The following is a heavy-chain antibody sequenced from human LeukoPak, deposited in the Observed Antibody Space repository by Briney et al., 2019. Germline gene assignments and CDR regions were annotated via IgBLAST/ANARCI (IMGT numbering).Heavy chain of an antibody. D-gene: IGHD5-24*01. CDR2: VSADGRTQ. V-gene: IGHV3-30*03. Sequence: PGGSLRLSCAASGFIVSNNYMSWVRQAPGKGLEWVTVVSADGRTQLYSDSVKGRFTVSRDNSLNTLHLQMNSLKTEDTAVYYCAREFGHNRWYFDYWGQGALVTVSS. CDR1: GFIVSNNY. CDR3: AREFGHNRWYFDY. J-gene: IGHJ4*02.